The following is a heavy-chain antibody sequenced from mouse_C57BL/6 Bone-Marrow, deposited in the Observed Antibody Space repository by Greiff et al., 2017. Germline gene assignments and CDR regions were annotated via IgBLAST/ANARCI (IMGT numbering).Heavy chain of an antibody. CDR1: GFTFSSYA. Sequence: EVMLVESGEGLVKPGGSLKLSCAASGFTFSSYAMSWVRQTPEKRLEWVAYISSGGDYIYYADTVKGRFTISRDNARNTLYLQMSSLKSEDTAMYYCTRAVTAYYFDYWGQGTTLTVSS. CDR2: ISSGGDYI. CDR3: TRAVTAYYFDY. D-gene: IGHD2-3*01. J-gene: IGHJ2*01. V-gene: IGHV5-9-1*02.